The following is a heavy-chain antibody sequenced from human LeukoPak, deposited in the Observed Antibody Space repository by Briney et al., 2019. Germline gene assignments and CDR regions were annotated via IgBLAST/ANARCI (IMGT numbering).Heavy chain of an antibody. CDR3: ARARAGYGFEVDY. J-gene: IGHJ4*02. CDR2: IIPIFGTA. V-gene: IGHV1-69*05. Sequence: GASVKVSCKASGGTFSSYAISWVRQAPGQGLEWMGGIIPIFGTADYAQKFQGRVTITTDESTSTAYMELSSLRSEDTAVYYCARARAGYGFEVDYWGQGTLVTVSS. D-gene: IGHD3-10*01. CDR1: GGTFSSYA.